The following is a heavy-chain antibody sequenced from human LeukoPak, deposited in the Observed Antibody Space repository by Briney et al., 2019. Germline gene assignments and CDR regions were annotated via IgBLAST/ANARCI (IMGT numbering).Heavy chain of an antibody. CDR1: GFTFSSYG. J-gene: IGHJ4*02. V-gene: IGHV3-30*02. CDR3: AKEVAYGDYYDY. CDR2: IRYDGSNK. Sequence: GSLRLSCAASGFTFSSYGMHWVRQAPGKGLEWVAFIRYDGSNKYYADSVKGRFTISRDNSKNTLYLQMNSLRAEDTAVYYCAKEVAYGDYYDYWGQGTLVTVSS. D-gene: IGHD4-17*01.